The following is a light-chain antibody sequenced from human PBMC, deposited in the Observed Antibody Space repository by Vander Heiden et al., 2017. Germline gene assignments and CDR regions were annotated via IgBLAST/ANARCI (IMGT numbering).Light chain of an antibody. CDR1: QSVSSSY. CDR3: QQYGGSPLT. V-gene: IGKV3-20*01. CDR2: GAS. Sequence: EIVLTQSPGTLSLSPGERATLSCRASQSVSSSYLAWYQQKPGQAPRLLSYGASSRATGIPDRFSGSGSGTDFTITISRLEPEDFAVYYCQQYGGSPLTFGGGAKVEIK. J-gene: IGKJ4*01.